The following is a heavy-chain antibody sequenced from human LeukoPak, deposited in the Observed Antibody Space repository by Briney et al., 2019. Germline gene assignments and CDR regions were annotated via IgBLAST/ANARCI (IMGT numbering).Heavy chain of an antibody. J-gene: IGHJ4*02. Sequence: GGSLRLSCAASGFTFSSYAMDWVRQAPGKGLEWVSVISGSGATIDYADSVKGRFTISRDNSKNTLYLQMNSLRAEDTAVYFCASSLEWLSLFDYWGQGTLVTVSS. CDR2: ISGSGATI. CDR1: GFTFSSYA. CDR3: ASSLEWLSLFDY. V-gene: IGHV3-23*01. D-gene: IGHD3-3*01.